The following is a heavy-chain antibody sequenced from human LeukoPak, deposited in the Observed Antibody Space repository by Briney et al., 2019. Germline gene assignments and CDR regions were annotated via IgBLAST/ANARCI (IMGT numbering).Heavy chain of an antibody. J-gene: IGHJ4*02. Sequence: GGSLRLSCAASGFTFSDYNMNWVRQAPGKGLEWVSSIRSSSSDMYYADSVKGRFTISRDDAKKSLYLQMNSLRAEDTAVYYCARAITYYYDSSGYSLFDYWGQGTLVTVSS. CDR2: IRSSSSDM. CDR3: ARAITYYYDSSGYSLFDY. V-gene: IGHV3-21*01. D-gene: IGHD3-22*01. CDR1: GFTFSDYN.